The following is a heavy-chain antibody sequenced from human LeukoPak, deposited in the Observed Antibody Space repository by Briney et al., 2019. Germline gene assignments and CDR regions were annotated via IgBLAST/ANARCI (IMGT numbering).Heavy chain of an antibody. CDR3: AKIAVVVTKANDY. D-gene: IGHD2-21*02. V-gene: IGHV3-30*18. Sequence: PARALRLSCAASGFSFNSYGMHWLRQAAAKGLEGVAVISYDGSNKYYADSVKGRFTISGDTSKNALYLQMNRLSAEDTAVYYCAKIAVVVTKANDYWGQGTLVTVSS. CDR1: GFSFNSYG. J-gene: IGHJ4*02. CDR2: ISYDGSNK.